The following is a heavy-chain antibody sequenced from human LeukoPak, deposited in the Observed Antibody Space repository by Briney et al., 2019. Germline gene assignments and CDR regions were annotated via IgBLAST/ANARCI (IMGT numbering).Heavy chain of an antibody. CDR2: MNQDGSEK. D-gene: IGHD3-16*01. V-gene: IGHV3-7*01. CDR3: ATYTHWVAGDV. J-gene: IGHJ6*02. CDR1: GFTFSDSL. Sequence: GGSLRLSCGASGFTFSDSLMSWVRQAPGKGLEWVANMNQDGSEKAYVDSVKGRFAISRGNARKSLYLQMSSLRAEDTAVYYCATYTHWVAGDVWGQGTTVTVSS.